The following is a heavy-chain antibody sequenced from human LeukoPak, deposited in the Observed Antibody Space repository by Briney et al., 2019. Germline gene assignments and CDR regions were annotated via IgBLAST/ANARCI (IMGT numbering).Heavy chain of an antibody. Sequence: GGSLRLSCAASGFTFSSYGMHWVRQAPGKGLEWVAFIRHDGSNKYYADSVKGRFTISRDNSKNTLYLQMNSLRAEDTAVYYCAKGQYLPAFLEWLLSFDYWGQGTLVTVSS. J-gene: IGHJ4*02. CDR3: AKGQYLPAFLEWLLSFDY. CDR1: GFTFSSYG. CDR2: IRHDGSNK. V-gene: IGHV3-30*02. D-gene: IGHD3-3*02.